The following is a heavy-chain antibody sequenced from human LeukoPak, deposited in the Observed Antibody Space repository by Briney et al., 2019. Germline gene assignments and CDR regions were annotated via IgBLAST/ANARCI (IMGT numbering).Heavy chain of an antibody. Sequence: GGSLRVSCEASGFVLSSYGMHWVRQTPGKGLEWVAVIWHDGSNKHYRDSVKGRFTITRDNSLNILFLQMDSLRADDTAVYYCARIIINSGYSYGIDFWGQGTLVTVSS. CDR1: GFVLSSYG. J-gene: IGHJ4*02. CDR3: ARIIINSGYSYGIDF. CDR2: IWHDGSNK. V-gene: IGHV3-33*01. D-gene: IGHD5-18*01.